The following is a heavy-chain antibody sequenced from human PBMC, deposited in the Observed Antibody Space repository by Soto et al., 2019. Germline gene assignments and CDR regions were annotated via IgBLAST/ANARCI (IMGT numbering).Heavy chain of an antibody. CDR2: IWYDGSNK. J-gene: IGHJ4*02. V-gene: IGHV3-33*01. D-gene: IGHD5-18*01. CDR1: GFSFRIYV. Sequence: GGSLRLSCAASGFSFRIYVIHWVRQAPGKGLEWVAGIWYDGSNKYYADSVQGRFTISRDNSKNTLYLQMNSLRAEDTAVYFCARYSTNFDYWGQGTLVTVSS. CDR3: ARYSTNFDY.